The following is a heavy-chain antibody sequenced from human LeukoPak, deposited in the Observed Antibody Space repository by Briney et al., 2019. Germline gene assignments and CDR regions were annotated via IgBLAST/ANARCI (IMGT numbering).Heavy chain of an antibody. J-gene: IGHJ3*02. CDR2: IYYSGST. V-gene: IGHV4-39*07. D-gene: IGHD6-13*01. CDR3: ARYLGEQQLGVDAFDI. CDR1: GGSISSSSYY. Sequence: SETLSLTCTVSGGSISSSSYYWGWIRQPPGKGLEWIGSIYYSGSTYYNPSLKSRVTISVDTSKNQFSLKLSSVTAADTAVYYCARYLGEQQLGVDAFDIWGQGTMVTVSS.